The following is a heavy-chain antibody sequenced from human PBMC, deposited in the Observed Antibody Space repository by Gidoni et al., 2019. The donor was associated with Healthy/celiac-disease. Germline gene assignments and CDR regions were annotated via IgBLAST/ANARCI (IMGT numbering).Heavy chain of an antibody. D-gene: IGHD2-2*02. CDR1: GFTVSSYA. V-gene: IGHV3-23*01. CDR2: ISGSGGST. CDR3: AAFYCSSTSCYKSAAFDI. J-gene: IGHJ3*02. Sequence: EVQLLESGGGLVQPGGSLRLSCAASGFTVSSYAMGWVRKAPGKGLEWVSAISGSGGSTYYADSVKGRFTISRDNSKNTLYLQMNSLRAEDTAVYYCAAFYCSSTSCYKSAAFDIWGQGTMVTVSS.